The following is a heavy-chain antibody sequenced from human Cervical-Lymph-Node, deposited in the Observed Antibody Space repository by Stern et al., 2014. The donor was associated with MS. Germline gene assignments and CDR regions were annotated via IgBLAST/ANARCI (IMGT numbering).Heavy chain of an antibody. CDR2: IYYSGKT. D-gene: IGHD3-16*01. Sequence: QVQLQESGPGLVKPSQTLSLTCAVSGGSISSGPYYWSWIRQRPGQGLEWLGYIYYSGKTYYNPSLQGRLTLSVDMSENPFPLRLTSVSAADTAMYYCARDSYAGPAGDSFDIWGHGTMVTVSA. V-gene: IGHV4-31*11. CDR1: GGSISSGPYY. J-gene: IGHJ3*02. CDR3: ARDSYAGPAGDSFDI.